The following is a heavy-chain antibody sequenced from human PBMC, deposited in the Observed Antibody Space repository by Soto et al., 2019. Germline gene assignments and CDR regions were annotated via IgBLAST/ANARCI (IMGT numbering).Heavy chain of an antibody. J-gene: IGHJ4*02. V-gene: IGHV4-39*01. CDR1: GDSISSGDYY. Sequence: QLQLQESGPGLVQPSETLSLICTVSGDSISSGDYYWAWIRQPPGKGLEWIATVHHRGNTYYNPSFGSRVTMSVDTLETQFFPNLGSVTATDTAVYYCAKHLTPRFGADYFDHWGQGILVTVAS. CDR2: VHHRGNT. CDR3: AKHLTPRFGADYFDH. D-gene: IGHD3-3*01.